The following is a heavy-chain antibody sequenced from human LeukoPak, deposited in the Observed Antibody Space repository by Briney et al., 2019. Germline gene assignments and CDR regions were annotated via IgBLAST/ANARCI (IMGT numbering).Heavy chain of an antibody. D-gene: IGHD3-10*01. Sequence: SETLSLTCTVSGGSISSYYWSWIRQPPGKGLEWIGYIYYSGSTNYNPSLKGRVTISVDTSKNQFSLELSSVTAADTAVYYCARHVYGSGQYNWFDPWGQGTLVTVSS. J-gene: IGHJ5*02. CDR1: GGSISSYY. V-gene: IGHV4-59*08. CDR2: IYYSGST. CDR3: ARHVYGSGQYNWFDP.